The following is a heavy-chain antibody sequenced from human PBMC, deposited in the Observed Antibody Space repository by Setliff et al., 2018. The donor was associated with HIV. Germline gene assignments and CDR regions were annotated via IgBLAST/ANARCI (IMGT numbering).Heavy chain of an antibody. Sequence: ASVKVSCKASGYTFTSYDIHWVRQAPGQGLEWMGWMNPNNGDTVYAQKFQGRVTMTRNTSITTAYMELSSLRSEDRAVYYCTRGPPPQWPLHYYYMDVWGKGTTVTVSS. CDR2: MNPNNGDT. CDR3: TRGPPPQWPLHYYYMDV. J-gene: IGHJ6*03. D-gene: IGHD6-19*01. CDR1: GYTFTSYD. V-gene: IGHV1-8*02.